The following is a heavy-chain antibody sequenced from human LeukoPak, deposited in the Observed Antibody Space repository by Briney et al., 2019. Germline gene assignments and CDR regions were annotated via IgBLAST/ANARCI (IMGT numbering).Heavy chain of an antibody. CDR3: AGDSYGWDYFDY. D-gene: IGHD5-18*01. CDR2: IYIGGTT. V-gene: IGHV3-66*01. J-gene: IGHJ4*02. Sequence: GGSLRLSCAASGFSVSNNYINWVRQAPGKGLEWVSVIYIGGTTYYADSVKGRFTISRDNSKNTVYLQMNSLRVEDTAVYYCAGDSYGWDYFDYWGQGTLDTVSS. CDR1: GFSVSNNY.